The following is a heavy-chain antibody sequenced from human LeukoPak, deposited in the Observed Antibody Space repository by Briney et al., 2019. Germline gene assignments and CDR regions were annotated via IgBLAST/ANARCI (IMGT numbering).Heavy chain of an antibody. CDR2: ISYDGSNK. Sequence: QPGKSLRLSCAASGFSFSNYALHWVRQAPGKGLEWVAVISYDGSNKFYADSVKSRFTISRDNSQNTLYLQMNSLRGEDTAVYHCAREARKWSASPLFSQGMDVWGQGTTVTVSS. D-gene: IGHD2-15*01. CDR1: GFSFSNYA. J-gene: IGHJ6*02. CDR3: AREARKWSASPLFSQGMDV. V-gene: IGHV3-30-3*01.